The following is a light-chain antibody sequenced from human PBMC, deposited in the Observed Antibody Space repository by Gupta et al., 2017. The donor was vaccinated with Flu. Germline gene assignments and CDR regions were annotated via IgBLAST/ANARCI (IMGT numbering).Light chain of an antibody. J-gene: IGKJ4*01. CDR2: DGA. Sequence: DIQMTQSPSSLSASVGDRVTITCRASQDISNNLAWFQQKPGKAPKSLVYDGATLEGGVPSRFSGSGSGTDFSLTISSLQPEDFASYYCHQYNNYPLTFGGGTKVEIK. CDR3: HQYNNYPLT. CDR1: QDISNN. V-gene: IGKV1-16*01.